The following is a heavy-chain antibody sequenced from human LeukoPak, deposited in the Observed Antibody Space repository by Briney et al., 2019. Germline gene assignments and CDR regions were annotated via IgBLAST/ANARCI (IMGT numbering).Heavy chain of an antibody. CDR1: GGSISNYY. D-gene: IGHD4-23*01. V-gene: IGHV4-59*08. Sequence: SETLSLTCTVSGGSISNYYWSWIRQPPGKGLEWIGEINHSGSTNYNPSLKSRVTISVDTSKNQFSLKLSSVTAADTAVYYCARLRVQNYGGNWGFDYWGQGTLVTVSS. CDR3: ARLRVQNYGGNWGFDY. J-gene: IGHJ4*02. CDR2: INHSGST.